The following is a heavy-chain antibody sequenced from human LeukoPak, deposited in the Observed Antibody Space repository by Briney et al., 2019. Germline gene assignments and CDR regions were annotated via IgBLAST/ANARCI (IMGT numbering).Heavy chain of an antibody. V-gene: IGHV3-53*04. Sequence: GGSLRLSCAASGFTVSSNYMSWVRQAPGKGLEWVSVIYSGGSTYYADSVKGRFTISRHNSKNTLYLQMGSLRAEDMAVYYCARDESTTVTTVYGMDVWGQGTTVTVSS. CDR1: GFTVSSNY. J-gene: IGHJ6*02. D-gene: IGHD4-17*01. CDR2: IYSGGST. CDR3: ARDESTTVTTVYGMDV.